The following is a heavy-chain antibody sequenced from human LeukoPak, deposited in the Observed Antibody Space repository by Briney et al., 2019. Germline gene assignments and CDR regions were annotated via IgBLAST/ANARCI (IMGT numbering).Heavy chain of an antibody. Sequence: GGSLRLSCAASGFTFSSYAMHWVRQAPGKGLEWVALISYDGSNKYFADSVKGRFTISRDNSKNTLYLQMNSLRADDTAVYYCARRTPYDVLTGYYNFDYWGQGTLVTVSS. D-gene: IGHD3-9*01. CDR3: ARRTPYDVLTGYYNFDY. V-gene: IGHV3-30*04. CDR1: GFTFSSYA. CDR2: ISYDGSNK. J-gene: IGHJ4*02.